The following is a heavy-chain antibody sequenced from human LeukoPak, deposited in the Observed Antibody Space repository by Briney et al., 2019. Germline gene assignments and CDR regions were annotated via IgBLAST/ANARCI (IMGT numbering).Heavy chain of an antibody. V-gene: IGHV3-30*02. J-gene: IGHJ4*02. Sequence: PGGSLRLSCAASGFTFSSYGMHWVRQAPGKGLERVAFIRYDGSNKNYADSVKGRFTISRDNSKNTLYLQMNSLRAEDTAVYYCAKDLYSYGNNYFDYWGQGTLVTISS. CDR1: GFTFSSYG. CDR3: AKDLYSYGNNYFDY. D-gene: IGHD5-18*01. CDR2: IRYDGSNK.